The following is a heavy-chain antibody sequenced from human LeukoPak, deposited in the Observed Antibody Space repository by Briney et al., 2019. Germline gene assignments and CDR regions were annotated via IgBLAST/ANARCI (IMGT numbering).Heavy chain of an antibody. CDR1: GFTFSDYY. V-gene: IGHV3-11*04. CDR2: ISSSGSTI. Sequence: PGGSLRLSCAASGFTFSDYYMSWIRQAPGKGLEWVSYISSSGSTIYHAHSEKGRFTISRDNAKNSLYLQMNSLRAEDTAVYYCARVGTLYDFWSGYYEDAVDYWGQGALVTVSS. J-gene: IGHJ4*02. D-gene: IGHD3-3*01. CDR3: ARVGTLYDFWSGYYEDAVDY.